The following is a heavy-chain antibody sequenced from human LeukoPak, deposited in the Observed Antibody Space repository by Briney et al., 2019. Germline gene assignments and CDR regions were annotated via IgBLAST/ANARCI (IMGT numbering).Heavy chain of an antibody. V-gene: IGHV4-31*03. J-gene: IGHJ3*02. D-gene: IGHD6-19*01. CDR2: IYYSGST. CDR1: GGSISSGGYY. CDR3: ARERIEAVALLAFDI. Sequence: SETLSLTCTVSGGSISSGGYYWSWIRQHPGKGLEWIGYIYYSGSTYYNPSLKSRVTISVDTSKNQFSLKLSSVTAADTAVYYCARERIEAVALLAFDIWGQGTMVTVSS.